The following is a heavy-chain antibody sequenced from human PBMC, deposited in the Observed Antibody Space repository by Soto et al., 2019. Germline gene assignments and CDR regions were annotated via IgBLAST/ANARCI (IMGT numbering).Heavy chain of an antibody. Sequence: QLQLQESGSGLVKPSQTLSLTCAVSGGSISSAGYSWSWIRQPPGKGLELIGYISHSWSTYYNPYLKGQDPESADRAKNQFSLQLSSVTAADTGVYYCARSGDPGNFGYWGQGTLVTVSS. J-gene: IGHJ4*02. CDR2: ISHSWST. D-gene: IGHD3-10*01. CDR3: ARSGDPGNFGY. CDR1: GGSISSAGYS. V-gene: IGHV4-30-2*01.